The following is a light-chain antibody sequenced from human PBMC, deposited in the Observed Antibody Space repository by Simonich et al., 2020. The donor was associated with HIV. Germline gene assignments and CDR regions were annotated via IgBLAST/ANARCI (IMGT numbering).Light chain of an antibody. CDR2: EGR. CDR3: CSYAGSSPYVV. V-gene: IGLV2-23*01. CDR1: SSDVGSSNF. Sequence: QSALTQPASVSGSPGQSITISCTGTSSDVGSSNFVSWNQQHPGKAPKLMIYEGRKRPSGVSKRFAGSKSGNTASLTLSGLDAEDEADYYCCSYAGSSPYVVFGGGTKLTVL. J-gene: IGLJ2*01.